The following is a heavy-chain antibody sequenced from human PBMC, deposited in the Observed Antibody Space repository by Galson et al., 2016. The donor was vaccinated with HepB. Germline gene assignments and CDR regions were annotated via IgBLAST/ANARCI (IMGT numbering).Heavy chain of an antibody. Sequence: SLRLSCAASGFTFSDHYMDWVRQAPGKGLEWVGRSRNKVNGYTTQYPASMKGRFTISRDDSKNSLYLQMNSLKTEDTAVYFCARSFYASSYPTLDYWGQGTLVTVSS. J-gene: IGHJ4*02. CDR3: ARSFYASSYPTLDY. D-gene: IGHD2-2*01. CDR1: GFTFSDHY. CDR2: SRNKVNGYTT. V-gene: IGHV3-72*01.